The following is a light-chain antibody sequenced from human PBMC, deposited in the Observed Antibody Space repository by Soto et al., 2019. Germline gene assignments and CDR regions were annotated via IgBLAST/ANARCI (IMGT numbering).Light chain of an antibody. Sequence: QSALTQPASVSGSPGQSITISCTGTSSDVGSYNLVSWYQQHPGKAPKLMIYEVSKRPSGVSNRFSGSKSGNTASLTISGVQAGDEADYYCCSYAGSSTLGVFGGGTKLTVL. V-gene: IGLV2-23*02. CDR1: SSDVGSYNL. CDR2: EVS. CDR3: CSYAGSSTLGV. J-gene: IGLJ2*01.